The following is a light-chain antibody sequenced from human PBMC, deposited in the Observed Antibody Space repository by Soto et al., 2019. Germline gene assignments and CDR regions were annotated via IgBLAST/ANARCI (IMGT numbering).Light chain of an antibody. CDR2: EVS. Sequence: DVVMTQTPLSLSVAPGQPASISCKSSQSLLHITGETFLFWYLQKPGQSPQLLIYEVSTRISGVPDRFSGSGSGTDFTLEISRVETDDVGIYYCMQSTQLPPTFXQGTRLEIK. J-gene: IGKJ5*01. CDR3: MQSTQLPPT. CDR1: QSLLHITGETF. V-gene: IGKV2D-29*02.